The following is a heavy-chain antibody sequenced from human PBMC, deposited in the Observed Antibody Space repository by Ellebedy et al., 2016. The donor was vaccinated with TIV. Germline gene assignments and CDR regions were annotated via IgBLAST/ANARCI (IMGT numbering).Heavy chain of an antibody. V-gene: IGHV1-18*01. J-gene: IGHJ4*02. CDR3: ARARSNSYGYDY. Sequence: AASVKVSSKSSGYTFIDYGISWVRQAPGQGLDWMGWVSAYSGNTNYAENLQGRVTMTTDTSTDTAYMELRSLRSEDTAVYYCARARSNSYGYDYWGQGTLVTVSS. CDR2: VSAYSGNT. CDR1: GYTFIDYG. D-gene: IGHD5-18*01.